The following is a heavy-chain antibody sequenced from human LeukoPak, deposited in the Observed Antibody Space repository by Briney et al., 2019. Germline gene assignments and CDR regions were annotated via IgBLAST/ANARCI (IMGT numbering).Heavy chain of an antibody. D-gene: IGHD1-1*01. CDR1: GGSFSNYY. CDR2: SSHTGDIT. Sequence: PSETLSLTCAVYGGSFSNYYWTWIRQTPGRGHEWIGESSHTGDITNYNPSLKSRATISVDSSKKQFSLKVTSVTAADTGIYYCARVPDVTGRPCDIWGPGTVVTVSS. J-gene: IGHJ4*02. CDR3: ARVPDVTGRPCDI. V-gene: IGHV4-34*01.